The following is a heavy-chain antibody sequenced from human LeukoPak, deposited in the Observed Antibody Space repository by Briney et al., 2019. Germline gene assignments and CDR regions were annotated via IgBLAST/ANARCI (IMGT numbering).Heavy chain of an antibody. CDR3: ARVNYGSGSYYSVQEVAYYYYYYMDV. D-gene: IGHD3-10*01. V-gene: IGHV3-23*01. Sequence: PGGSLRLSCAASGFTFSSYGMSWVRQAPGKGLEWVSAISGSGGSTYYADSVKGRFTISRDNSKNTLYLQMNSLRAEDTAVYYCARVNYGSGSYYSVQEVAYYYYYYMDVWGKGTTVTVSS. CDR1: GFTFSSYG. J-gene: IGHJ6*03. CDR2: ISGSGGST.